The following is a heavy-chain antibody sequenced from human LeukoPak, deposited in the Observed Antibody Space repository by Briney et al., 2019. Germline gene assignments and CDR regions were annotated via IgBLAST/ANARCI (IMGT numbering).Heavy chain of an antibody. CDR3: ARGGSSTSFDY. CDR1: GGSFSSGDYY. CDR2: IYYSGST. Sequence: SETLSLTCNVSGGSFSSGDYYWSWIRQPPGKGLEWIGYIYYSGSTNYNPSLKSRVTISVDTSKNQFSLKLSSVTAADTAVYYCARGGSSTSFDYWGQGTLVTVSS. J-gene: IGHJ4*02. V-gene: IGHV4-61*08. D-gene: IGHD2-2*01.